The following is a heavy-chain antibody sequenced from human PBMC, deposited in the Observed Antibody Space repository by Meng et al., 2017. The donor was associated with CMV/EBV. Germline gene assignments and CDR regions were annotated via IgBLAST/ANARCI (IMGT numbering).Heavy chain of an antibody. J-gene: IGHJ5*02. CDR2: INHSGST. D-gene: IGHD3-16*02. Sequence: GSLRLSCAVYGGSFSGYYWSWIRQPPGKGLEWIGEINHSGSTNYNPSLKSRVTISVDTSKNQFSLKLSSVTAADTAVYYCARLVVTFGGVIVLNWFDPWGQGTLVTVSS. CDR1: GGSFSGYY. V-gene: IGHV4-34*01. CDR3: ARLVVTFGGVIVLNWFDP.